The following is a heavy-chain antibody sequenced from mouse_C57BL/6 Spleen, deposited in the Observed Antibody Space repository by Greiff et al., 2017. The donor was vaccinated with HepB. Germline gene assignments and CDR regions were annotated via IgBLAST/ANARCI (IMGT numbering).Heavy chain of an antibody. CDR3: ARGDPYYYGRAMDY. Sequence: VQLQQPGAELVKPGASVKLSCKASGYTFTSYWMHWVKQRPGQGLEWIGMIHPNSGSTNYNEKFKSKATLTVDKSSSTAYMQLSSLTSEDSAVYYCARGDPYYYGRAMDYWGQGTSVTVSS. CDR2: IHPNSGST. V-gene: IGHV1-64*01. CDR1: GYTFTSYW. J-gene: IGHJ4*01. D-gene: IGHD1-1*01.